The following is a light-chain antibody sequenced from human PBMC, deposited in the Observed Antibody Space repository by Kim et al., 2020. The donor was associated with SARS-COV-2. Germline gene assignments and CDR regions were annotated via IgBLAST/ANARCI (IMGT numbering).Light chain of an antibody. CDR2: DAS. CDR1: QSVGSNH. CDR3: QQYGSSPRT. V-gene: IGKV3-20*01. J-gene: IGKJ1*01. Sequence: SPGERATPSCRASQSVGSNHLAWYQQRPGQTPRLLIYDASTRATGIPDRFSGSGSGTAFTLTITRLEPEDFAVYYCQQYGSSPRTFGQGTKVDIK.